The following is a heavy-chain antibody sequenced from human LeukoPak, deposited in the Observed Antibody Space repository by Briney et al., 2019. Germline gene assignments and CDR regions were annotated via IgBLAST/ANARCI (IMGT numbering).Heavy chain of an antibody. V-gene: IGHV3-30-3*01. CDR3: ARVGSGYDFTFDY. J-gene: IGHJ4*02. D-gene: IGHD5-12*01. CDR1: GFTFSSYA. Sequence: GRSLRLSCAASGFTFSSYAMHWVRKAPGKGLEWVAVISYDGSNKYYADSVKGRFTISRDNSKNTLYLQMNSLRAEDTAVYYCARVGSGYDFTFDYWGQGTLVTVSS. CDR2: ISYDGSNK.